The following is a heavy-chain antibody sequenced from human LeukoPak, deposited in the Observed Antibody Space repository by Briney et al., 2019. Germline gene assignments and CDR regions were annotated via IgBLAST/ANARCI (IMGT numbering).Heavy chain of an antibody. CDR2: IIPIFGTA. CDR3: ARGRVPAATYNWFDP. D-gene: IGHD2-2*01. J-gene: IGHJ5*02. V-gene: IGHV1-69*01. CDR1: GGTFSSYA. Sequence: SVKVSCKASGGTFSSYAISWVRQAPGQGLEWMGGIIPIFGTADYAQKFQGRVTITADESTSTAYKELSSLRSEDTAVYYCARGRVPAATYNWFDPWGQGTLVTVSS.